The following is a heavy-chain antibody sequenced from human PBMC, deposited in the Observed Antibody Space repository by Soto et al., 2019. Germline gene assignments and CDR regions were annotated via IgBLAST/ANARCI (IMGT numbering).Heavy chain of an antibody. CDR2: INPKFGDT. D-gene: IGHD3-10*02. J-gene: IGHJ6*02. Sequence: QVQLVQSGAEVKEPGDSVRVSCEASGYTFTAYYIHWVRQAPGQGLEWMGWINPKFGDTTYAQDCQGRVSMTRDMSISTVYRELSRLTSDDMAIYYCARNMDYYYGRGSGNGQGVWGPGTTVTVFS. V-gene: IGHV1-2*02. CDR3: ARNMDYYYGRGSGNGQGV. CDR1: GYTFTAYY.